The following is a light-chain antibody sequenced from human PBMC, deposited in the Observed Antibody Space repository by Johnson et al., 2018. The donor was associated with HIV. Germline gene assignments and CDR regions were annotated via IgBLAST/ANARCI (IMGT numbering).Light chain of an antibody. CDR3: GTWDSSLSAGV. Sequence: QSVLTQPPSVSAAPGQKVTVSCSGSTSNIGNNYVSWYQQLPGTAPKLLIYDNNKRPSGIPDRFSASKSGTSATLGITGLQTGDEADYYCGTWDSSLSAGVFGAGTKVTFL. J-gene: IGLJ1*01. CDR1: TSNIGNNY. V-gene: IGLV1-51*01. CDR2: DNN.